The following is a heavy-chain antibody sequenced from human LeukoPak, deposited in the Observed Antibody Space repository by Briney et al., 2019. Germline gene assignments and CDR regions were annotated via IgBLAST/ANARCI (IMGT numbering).Heavy chain of an antibody. CDR2: ISSSSSYI. CDR1: GFTFSSYS. Sequence: GGSLRLSCAASGFTFSSYSMNWVRQAPGKGLEWVSSISSSSSYIYYADSVKGRFTISRDNAKNSLYLQMNSLRVEDTAVYYCVRDGLLWYGGATWGQGTVVTVSS. V-gene: IGHV3-21*04. D-gene: IGHD2-21*01. CDR3: VRDGLLWYGGAT. J-gene: IGHJ3*01.